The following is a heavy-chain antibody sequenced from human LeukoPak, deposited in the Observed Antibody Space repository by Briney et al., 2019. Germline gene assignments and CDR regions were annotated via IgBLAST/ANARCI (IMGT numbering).Heavy chain of an antibody. CDR1: GLTFSTCG. J-gene: IGHJ5*02. CDR3: ARVLGYGWFDP. V-gene: IGHV3-30*02. Sequence: GGSLRLSCVASGLTFSTCGMHWVRQAPGKGLEWLTHIRYDESATYYADSVKGRFTISRDNARNSLYLQMNSLRAEDTAVYYCARVLGYGWFDPWGQGTLVTVSP. D-gene: IGHD5-18*01. CDR2: IRYDESAT.